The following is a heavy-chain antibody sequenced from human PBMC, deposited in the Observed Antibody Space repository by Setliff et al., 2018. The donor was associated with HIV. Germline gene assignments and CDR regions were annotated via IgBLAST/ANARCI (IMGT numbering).Heavy chain of an antibody. CDR2: IVVGSGNS. CDR1: GFTFSSSV. J-gene: IGHJ3*02. D-gene: IGHD1-7*01. V-gene: IGHV1-58*02. CDR3: ARDRTSWNLEGAGAFGI. Sequence: SVKVSCKASGFTFSSSVIQWVRQARGQRLEWIGWIVVGSGNSNHAQKFQERVTISRDMSTSTAYMELSSLRSDDTAVYYCARDRTSWNLEGAGAFGIWGQGTMVTVSS.